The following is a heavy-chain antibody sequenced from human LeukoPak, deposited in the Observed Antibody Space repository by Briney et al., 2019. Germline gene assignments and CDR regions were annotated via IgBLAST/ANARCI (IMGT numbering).Heavy chain of an antibody. Sequence: ASVKVSCKASGYTFTSYGISWVRQAPGQGLEWMGWISAYNGNTNYAQKLQGRVTMTTGTSTSTAYMELRSLRSDDTAVYYCARDQRGSYYSDAFDIWGQGTMVTVSS. D-gene: IGHD1-26*01. V-gene: IGHV1-18*01. CDR2: ISAYNGNT. J-gene: IGHJ3*02. CDR3: ARDQRGSYYSDAFDI. CDR1: GYTFTSYG.